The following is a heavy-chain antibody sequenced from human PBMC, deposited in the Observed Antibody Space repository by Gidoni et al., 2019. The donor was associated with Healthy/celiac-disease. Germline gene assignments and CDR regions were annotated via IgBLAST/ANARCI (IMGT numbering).Heavy chain of an antibody. J-gene: IGHJ3*02. CDR3: AKALSSGWYGYDAFDI. CDR1: GFTFSSYA. V-gene: IGHV3-23*01. CDR2: ISGSGGST. D-gene: IGHD6-19*01. Sequence: EVQLLESGGGLVQPGGSLRLSCAASGFTFSSYAMSWVRQAPGKGLEWVSAISGSGGSTYYADSVKGRFTISRDNSKNTLYLQMNSLRAEDTAVYYCAKALSSGWYGYDAFDIWGQGTMVTVSS.